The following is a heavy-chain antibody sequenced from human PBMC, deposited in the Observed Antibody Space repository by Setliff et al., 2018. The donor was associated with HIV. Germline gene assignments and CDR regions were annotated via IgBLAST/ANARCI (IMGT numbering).Heavy chain of an antibody. D-gene: IGHD4-17*01. CDR3: ARHKTNYDDYAFDY. V-gene: IGHV4-39*01. Sequence: SETLSLTCTVSNGSISNSAYYWGWIRQPPGKGLEWIGEINHSGSTNYNPSLKSRVTISVDTSKNQFSLKLSSVTAADTAVYYCARHKTNYDDYAFDYWGQGALVTVSS. CDR1: NGSISNSAYY. J-gene: IGHJ4*02. CDR2: INHSGST.